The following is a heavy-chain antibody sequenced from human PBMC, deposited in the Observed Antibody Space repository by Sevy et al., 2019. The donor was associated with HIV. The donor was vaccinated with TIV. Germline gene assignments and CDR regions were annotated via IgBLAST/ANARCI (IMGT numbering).Heavy chain of an antibody. V-gene: IGHV3-21*01. Sequence: GGSLRLSCAASGFTFSSYSMHWVRQAPGKGLEWVSSINSISTYIYYADSVKGRFTISRDNAKNSLYLQMNSLRAEDTAVYYCERGPDYYDSSGYYYQWGQGTLVTVSS. J-gene: IGHJ4*02. CDR3: ERGPDYYDSSGYYYQ. D-gene: IGHD3-22*01. CDR1: GFTFSSYS. CDR2: INSISTYI.